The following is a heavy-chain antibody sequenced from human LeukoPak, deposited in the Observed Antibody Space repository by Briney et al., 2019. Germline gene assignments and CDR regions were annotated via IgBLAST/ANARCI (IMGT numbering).Heavy chain of an antibody. CDR1: GFTFSSYA. V-gene: IGHV3-23*01. Sequence: PGGSLRLSCAASGFTFSSYAMSWVRQAPGKGLEWVSAISGSGGSTYYADSVKGRFTISRDNAKNSLYLQMNSLRAEDTAVYYCARDVLPLRYWGQGTLVTVSS. J-gene: IGHJ4*02. CDR3: ARDVLPLRY. CDR2: ISGSGGST.